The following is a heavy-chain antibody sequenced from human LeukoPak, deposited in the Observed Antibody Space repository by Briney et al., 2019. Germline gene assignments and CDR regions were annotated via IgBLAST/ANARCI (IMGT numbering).Heavy chain of an antibody. D-gene: IGHD3-3*01. CDR3: ASRPFLSLEWLSPFDY. Sequence: SETLSLTCTVSGGSISSSSYYWGWIRQPPGKGLEWIGSIYYSGSTCYNPSLKSRVTISVDTSKNQFSLKLSSVTAADTAVYYCASRPFLSLEWLSPFDYWGQGTLVTVSS. CDR2: IYYSGST. J-gene: IGHJ4*02. V-gene: IGHV4-39*01. CDR1: GGSISSSSYY.